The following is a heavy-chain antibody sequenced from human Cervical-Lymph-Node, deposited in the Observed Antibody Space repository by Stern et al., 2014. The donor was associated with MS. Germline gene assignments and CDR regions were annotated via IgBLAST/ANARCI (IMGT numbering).Heavy chain of an antibody. J-gene: IGHJ4*02. CDR1: GFTFSSYG. V-gene: IGHV3-30*03. Sequence: VKLVESGGAVVQPGRSLRLSCAASGFTFSSYGMHWVRQAPGKGLYWGTVISYDGNHKYYAASVKGRFTIARDNAKNTLHLQMNSVTPDDTAIYYCARDYEDTSMLFDHWGQGTLVTVSS. CDR2: ISYDGNHK. D-gene: IGHD2-8*01. CDR3: ARDYEDTSMLFDH.